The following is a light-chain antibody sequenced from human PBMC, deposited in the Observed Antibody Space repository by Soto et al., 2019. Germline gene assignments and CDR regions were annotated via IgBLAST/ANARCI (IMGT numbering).Light chain of an antibody. CDR3: HQYGSSPPYT. V-gene: IGKV3-20*01. J-gene: IGKJ2*01. CDR2: GSS. Sequence: EVVLTQSPGTLSLSPGERATLSCRGSQSINNNYLAWYQQRPGQAPRLLIYGSSDRATGIPDRFSGRGSGTDFTLTISRLEPEDFAVYYCHQYGSSPPYTFGQGTKLEI. CDR1: QSINNNY.